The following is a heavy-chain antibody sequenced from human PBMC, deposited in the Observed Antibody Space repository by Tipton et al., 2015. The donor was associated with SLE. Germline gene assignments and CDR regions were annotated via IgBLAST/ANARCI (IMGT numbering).Heavy chain of an antibody. Sequence: SLRLSCAASGFTFSSSWMHWVRQAPGKGLVWVSHITSDGSTSAYAESVRGRFTISRDNSTNTLYLQMNSLRAEDTALYYCARGPPFYCSTANFYTRVFDYWGQGTLVTVSA. V-gene: IGHV3-74*01. J-gene: IGHJ4*02. D-gene: IGHD2-2*01. CDR3: ARGPPFYCSTANFYTRVFDY. CDR1: GFTFSSSW. CDR2: ITSDGSTS.